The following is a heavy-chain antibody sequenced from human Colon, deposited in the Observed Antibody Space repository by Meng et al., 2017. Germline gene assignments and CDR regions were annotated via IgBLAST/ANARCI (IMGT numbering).Heavy chain of an antibody. CDR3: ARDPPPLVGATDFDY. J-gene: IGHJ4*02. CDR2: INSDGSST. D-gene: IGHD1-26*01. CDR1: GFTFSSYW. Sequence: GESLKISCAASGFTFSSYWMHWVRQAPGKGLVWVSRINSDGSSTSYADSVKGRFTISRNNAKNTLYLQMNSLRAEDTAVYYCARDPPPLVGATDFDYWGQGTRVTVSS. V-gene: IGHV3-74*01.